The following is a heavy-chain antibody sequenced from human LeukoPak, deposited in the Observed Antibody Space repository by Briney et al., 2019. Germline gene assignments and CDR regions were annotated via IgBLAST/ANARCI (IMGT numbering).Heavy chain of an antibody. D-gene: IGHD3-22*01. V-gene: IGHV3-11*05. CDR3: ARATVDSSGYYSFDY. CDR1: GFTFSDYY. J-gene: IGHJ4*02. Sequence: GGSLRLSCAASGFTFSDYYINWIRQAPGKGLEWVSYISSGGNYTNYADSVEGRFAISRDNAKNSLYLQMNSLRAEDTAVYYCARATVDSSGYYSFDYWGQGTLVTVSS. CDR2: ISSGGNYT.